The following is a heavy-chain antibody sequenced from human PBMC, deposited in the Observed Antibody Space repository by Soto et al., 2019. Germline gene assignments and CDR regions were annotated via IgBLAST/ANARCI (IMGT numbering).Heavy chain of an antibody. V-gene: IGHV1-69*06. CDR3: ARGVYGSGNYYTVPSAFDI. Sequence: QVQLEQSGAEVKKPGSSVKISCKASGGTLSDHGVSWLRQAPGQGLEWVGGTIPVFNTAKYAPKFQGRVTIAADNSTNIAYMELGSLRSDDTAFYYCARGVYGSGNYYTVPSAFDIWGQGTLVIVSS. CDR1: GGTLSDHG. J-gene: IGHJ3*02. CDR2: TIPVFNTA. D-gene: IGHD3-10*01.